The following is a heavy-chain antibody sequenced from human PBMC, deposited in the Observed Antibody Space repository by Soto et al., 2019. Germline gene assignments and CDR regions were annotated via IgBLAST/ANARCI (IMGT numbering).Heavy chain of an antibody. J-gene: IGHJ6*03. Sequence: QVQLQQWGAGLLKPSETLSLTCAVYGGSFSGYQWSWIRQTPGKGLEWIGEINDSGNINYNPSLKSRVTILLDTPKKQISLKLSSVTAADSPVYYFARRLILWFGEVSRRGGYYYYMDVWGKGNTVTVSS. D-gene: IGHD3-10*01. V-gene: IGHV4-34*01. CDR2: INDSGNI. CDR3: ARRLILWFGEVSRRGGYYYYMDV. CDR1: GGSFSGYQ.